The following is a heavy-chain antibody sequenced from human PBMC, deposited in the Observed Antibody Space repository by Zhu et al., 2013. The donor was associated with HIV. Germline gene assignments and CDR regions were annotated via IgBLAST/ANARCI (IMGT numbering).Heavy chain of an antibody. V-gene: IGHV1-2*02. Sequence: QVQLVQSGAEVKNPGASVKVSCKASGYTFNGYYMHWVRQGPGQGLEWMGWINPNSGGTNYGQKFQGRVTMTRDTSISTAYMELSRLRSDDTAVYYCARDRIPTSDYYYYYMDVWGKGTTVTVSS. CDR2: INPNSGGT. CDR3: ARDRIPTSDYYYYYMDV. J-gene: IGHJ6*03. D-gene: IGHD2-15*01. CDR1: GYTFNGYY.